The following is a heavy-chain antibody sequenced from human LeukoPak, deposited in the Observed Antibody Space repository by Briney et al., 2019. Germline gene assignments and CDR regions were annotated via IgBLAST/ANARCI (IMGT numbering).Heavy chain of an antibody. V-gene: IGHV4-59*01. CDR3: ARGIGTTVTTRWFDP. D-gene: IGHD4-17*01. J-gene: IGHJ5*02. CDR1: GGSFSGYY. CDR2: IYYSGST. Sequence: SETLSLTCAVYGGSFSGYYWSWIRQPPGKGLEWIGYIYYSGSTNYNPSLNSRVTISVDTSKNQFSLKLSSVTAADTAVYYCARGIGTTVTTRWFDPWGQGTLVTVSS.